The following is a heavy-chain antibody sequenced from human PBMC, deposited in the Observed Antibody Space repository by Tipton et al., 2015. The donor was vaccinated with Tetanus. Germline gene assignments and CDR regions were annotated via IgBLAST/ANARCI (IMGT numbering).Heavy chain of an antibody. CDR1: GGSISSFY. V-gene: IGHV4-59*01. D-gene: IGHD1-1*01. CDR3: ARRAGTSRFDY. J-gene: IGHJ4*02. CDR2: IFDTGST. Sequence: LRLSCTVSGGSISSFYWTWIRQPPGKGLEWIGYIFDTGSTNYNPSLKSRVTVSVDKSKNQLSLKLRSVTAADTAVYYCARRAGTSRFDYWGQGTLVTVSS.